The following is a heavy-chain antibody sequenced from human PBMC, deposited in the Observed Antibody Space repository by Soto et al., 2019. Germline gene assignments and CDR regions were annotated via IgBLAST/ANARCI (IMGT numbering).Heavy chain of an antibody. V-gene: IGHV3-66*01. CDR3: VREPRYRSGGSCSIMGDAFDN. J-gene: IGHJ3*02. CDR1: GFTVTEIY. Sequence: EVQLVESGGGLVQPGGSLRLSCVASGFTVTEIYMNWVRQAPGKGLEWVSVIYNEFTDYADSVRGRFSISTDSSKNALYLQLNSLRAEDSAVYYCVREPRYRSGGSCSIMGDAFDNWGQGTMVTASS. D-gene: IGHD2-15*01. CDR2: IYNEFT.